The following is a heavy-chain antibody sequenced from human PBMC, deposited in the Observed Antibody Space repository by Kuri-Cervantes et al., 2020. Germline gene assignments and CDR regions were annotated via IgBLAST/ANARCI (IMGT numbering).Heavy chain of an antibody. CDR3: ARDRHFGPSGSSGPNWFDP. D-gene: IGHD3-22*01. CDR2: IIPIFGTA. CDR1: GYTFTSYA. J-gene: IGHJ5*02. V-gene: IGHV1-69*05. Sequence: SVKVSCKASGYTFTSYAISWVRQAPGQGLEWMGGIIPIFGTANYAQKFQGRVTITTDESTSTAYMELSSLRSEDTAVYYCARDRHFGPSGSSGPNWFDPWGQGTLVTVSS.